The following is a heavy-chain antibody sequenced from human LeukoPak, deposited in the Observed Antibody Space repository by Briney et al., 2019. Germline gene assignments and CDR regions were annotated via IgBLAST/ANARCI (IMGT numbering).Heavy chain of an antibody. CDR3: AREKVDGSGWYVDIDY. D-gene: IGHD6-19*01. Sequence: PGGSLRLSCAASGFTFSSYSRKWVRQAPGKGLEWVSSISSSSSYIYYADSVKGRFTISRDNAKNSLYLQMNSLRAEDTAVYYCAREKVDGSGWYVDIDYWGQGTLVTVSS. V-gene: IGHV3-21*01. CDR1: GFTFSSYS. J-gene: IGHJ4*02. CDR2: ISSSSSYI.